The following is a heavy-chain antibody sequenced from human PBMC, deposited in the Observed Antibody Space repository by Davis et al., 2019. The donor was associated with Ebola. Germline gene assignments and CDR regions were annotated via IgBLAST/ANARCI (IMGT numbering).Heavy chain of an antibody. CDR1: GGSFSGYY. CDR2: INHSGST. D-gene: IGHD3-22*01. CDR3: ARVGDSSGSLFDY. Sequence: MPSETLSLTCAVSGGSFSGYYWSWIRQPPGKGLEWIGEINHSGSTNYNPSLKSRVTISVDTSKNQFSLKLSSVTAADTAVYYCARVGDSSGSLFDYWGQGTLVTVSS. V-gene: IGHV4-34*01. J-gene: IGHJ4*02.